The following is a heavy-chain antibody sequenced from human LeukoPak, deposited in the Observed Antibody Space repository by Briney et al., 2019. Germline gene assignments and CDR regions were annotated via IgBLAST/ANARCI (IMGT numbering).Heavy chain of an antibody. V-gene: IGHV1-2*04. D-gene: IGHD6-13*01. CDR1: GYTFTGYY. CDR3: ARVKIAAAGAFDY. CDR2: INPNSGGT. Sequence: GASVKVSCKASGYTFTGYYMHWVRQAPGQGLEWMGWINPNSGGTNYAQKFRGWVTMTRDTSISTAYMELSRLRSDDTAVYYCARVKIAAAGAFDYWGQGTLVTVSS. J-gene: IGHJ4*02.